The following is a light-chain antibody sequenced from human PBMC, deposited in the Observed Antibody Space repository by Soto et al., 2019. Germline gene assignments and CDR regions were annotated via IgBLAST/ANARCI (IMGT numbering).Light chain of an antibody. Sequence: DIQMTQSPCTLSASVGDRVTITCRASQSISSWLAWYQQKPGKAPKLLIYDASSLESGVPSRFSGSGSGTEFSLTISSLQPDDFTTYYCQQYNSYLTIGGGTKVEIK. CDR1: QSISSW. J-gene: IGKJ4*01. CDR3: QQYNSYLT. V-gene: IGKV1-5*01. CDR2: DAS.